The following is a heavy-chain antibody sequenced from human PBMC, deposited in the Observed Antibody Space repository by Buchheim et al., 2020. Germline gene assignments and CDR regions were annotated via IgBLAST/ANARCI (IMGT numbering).Heavy chain of an antibody. D-gene: IGHD1-26*01. V-gene: IGHV3-74*01. CDR3: AREGGVFRSGTYYGLDV. J-gene: IGHJ6*02. CDR2: LDGDGGST. CDR1: GFTFSSYW. Sequence: EGQLVESGGGLVQSGGSLRLSCAASGFTFSSYWMHWVRQAPGKGLVWVSRLDGDGGSTTYADSVKGRFTISRDNAKNTLYLQMNSLRAEDTAVYYCAREGGVFRSGTYYGLDVWGQGTT.